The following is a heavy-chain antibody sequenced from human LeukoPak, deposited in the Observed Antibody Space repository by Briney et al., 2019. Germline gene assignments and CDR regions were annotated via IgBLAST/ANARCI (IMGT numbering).Heavy chain of an antibody. CDR2: VKQDGTEK. CDR3: ARAGGTSWADY. CDR1: GFTFSSYS. J-gene: IGHJ4*02. Sequence: GGSLRLSCAASGFTFSSYSMNWVRQAPGKGLEWVANVKQDGTEKFYVDSVKGRFTISRDNGKNSLYLQMNSLRVEDTAIYYCARAGGTSWADYWGQGTLVTVSS. D-gene: IGHD6-13*01. V-gene: IGHV3-7*01.